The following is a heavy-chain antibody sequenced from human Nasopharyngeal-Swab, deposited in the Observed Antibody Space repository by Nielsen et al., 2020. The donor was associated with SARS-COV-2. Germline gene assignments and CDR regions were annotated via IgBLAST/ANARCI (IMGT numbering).Heavy chain of an antibody. V-gene: IGHV1-24*01. D-gene: IGHD1-1*01. CDR3: ATDRRWNDYYGMEV. Sequence: ASVKVSCKVSGDTLTELSMHWVRQAPGKGLEWMGGFDPRDGQTVYAQKFQGRVTMTEDTSTDTAYMELSGLTSDDTAVYYCATDRRWNDYYGMEVWGQGTTVTVSS. CDR2: FDPRDGQT. J-gene: IGHJ6*02. CDR1: GDTLTELS.